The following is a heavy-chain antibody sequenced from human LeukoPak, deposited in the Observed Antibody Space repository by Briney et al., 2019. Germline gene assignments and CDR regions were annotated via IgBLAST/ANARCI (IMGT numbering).Heavy chain of an antibody. CDR1: GYTFRNYG. CDR2: ISPYSGNT. Sequence: GASVNISCKASGYTFRNYGITWVRQAPGQGLEWMGWISPYSGNTMFAQKHQGRVALTTDASTTAAYMELRSLRSDDTAVYYCARDLEPAPRCKSGGNCYALYWGQGTLVTVSS. V-gene: IGHV1-18*01. CDR3: ARDLEPAPRCKSGGNCYALY. D-gene: IGHD2-15*01. J-gene: IGHJ4*02.